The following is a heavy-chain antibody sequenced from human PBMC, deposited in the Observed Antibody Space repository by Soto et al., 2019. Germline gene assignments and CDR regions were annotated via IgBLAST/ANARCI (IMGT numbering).Heavy chain of an antibody. Sequence: QITLKESGPTLVKPTQTLTLTCTLSGFSLSTSGVGVGWIRQPPGKALEWHALIYWNDDKRFSPSLKSRLTITKDTSKNQVVLTMTNMDPVDTATYYCAHRQVPIVATPDNWFDPWGQGTLVTVSS. D-gene: IGHD5-12*01. CDR2: IYWNDDK. V-gene: IGHV2-5*01. J-gene: IGHJ5*02. CDR1: GFSLSTSGVG. CDR3: AHRQVPIVATPDNWFDP.